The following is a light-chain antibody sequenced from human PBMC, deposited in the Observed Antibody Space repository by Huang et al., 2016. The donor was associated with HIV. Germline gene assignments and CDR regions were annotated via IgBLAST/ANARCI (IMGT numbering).Light chain of an antibody. V-gene: IGKV3-15*01. CDR2: GAS. J-gene: IGKJ4*01. CDR3: QQYDNWPLT. Sequence: IVMTQTPATLSVSPGERVTLSCRASQIININLAWYQHKPGRPPRRLIYGASTRATGVPGRFNGGGSGTEFTLAINSLQSEDFAVYYCQQYDNWPLTFGGGTKVEV. CDR1: QIININ.